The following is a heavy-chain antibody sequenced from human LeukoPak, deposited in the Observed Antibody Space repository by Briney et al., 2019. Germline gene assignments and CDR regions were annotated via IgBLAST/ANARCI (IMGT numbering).Heavy chain of an antibody. CDR1: GYSISSGYY. D-gene: IGHD2-15*01. Sequence: SETLSLTCTVSGYSISSGYYWGWIRQPPGKGLEWIGSIYHSGSTYYNPSLKSRVTISVDTSKNQFSLKLSSVTAADTAVYYCARGMANVVVVAAGDYWGQGTLVTVSS. V-gene: IGHV4-38-2*02. J-gene: IGHJ4*02. CDR2: IYHSGST. CDR3: ARGMANVVVVAAGDY.